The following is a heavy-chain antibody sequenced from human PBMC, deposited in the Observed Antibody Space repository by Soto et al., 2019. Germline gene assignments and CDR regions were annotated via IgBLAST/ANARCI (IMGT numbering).Heavy chain of an antibody. V-gene: IGHV1-69*08. CDR1: GGTLSTST. CDR2: IIPILNSV. D-gene: IGHD3-22*01. CDR3: VKGEYYYDSSGYYPFDY. Sequence: APVKVSRKASGGTLSTSTINWGRQAPEQRLEWMGRIIPILNSVNYAQKFQGRVTITADKTTSTAYMELSSLRSEDTAVYYCVKGEYYYDSSGYYPFDYWGQGTLVTVSS. J-gene: IGHJ4*02.